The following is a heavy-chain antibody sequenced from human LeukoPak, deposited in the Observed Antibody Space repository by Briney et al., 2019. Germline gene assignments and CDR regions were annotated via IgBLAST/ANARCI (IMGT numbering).Heavy chain of an antibody. J-gene: IGHJ4*02. CDR2: INPYSGGT. D-gene: IGHD2-2*01. V-gene: IGHV1-2*06. Sequence: ASVKVSCKASGYTFTGYYMHWVRQAPGQGLEWMGRINPYSGGTNYAQKFQGRVTMTRDTSISTAYMELSRLRSDDTAVYYCARDHPRRGYCSSTSCPNTSDYWGQGTLVTVSS. CDR3: ARDHPRRGYCSSTSCPNTSDY. CDR1: GYTFTGYY.